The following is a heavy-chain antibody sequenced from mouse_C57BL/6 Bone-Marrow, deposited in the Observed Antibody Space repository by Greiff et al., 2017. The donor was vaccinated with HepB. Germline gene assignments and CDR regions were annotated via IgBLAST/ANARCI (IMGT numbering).Heavy chain of an antibody. Sequence: EVHLVESEGGLVQPGSSMKLSCTASGFTFSDYYMAWVRQVPEKGLEWVANINYDGSSTYYLDSLKSRFIISRDNAKNILYLQMSSLKSEDTATYYCAREDYYGSSSYWYFDVWGTGTTVTVSS. CDR3: AREDYYGSSSYWYFDV. V-gene: IGHV5-16*01. CDR2: INYDGSST. CDR1: GFTFSDYY. J-gene: IGHJ1*03. D-gene: IGHD1-1*01.